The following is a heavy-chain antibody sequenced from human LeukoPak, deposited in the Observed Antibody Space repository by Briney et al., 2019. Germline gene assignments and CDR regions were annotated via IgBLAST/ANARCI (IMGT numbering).Heavy chain of an antibody. Sequence: ASVKVSCKASGYTFTSYYMHWVRQAPGQGLEWMGIINPSGGSTSYAQKLQGRVTMTRDTSTSTVYMELSSLRSEDTAVYYCATHELKDAFDIWGQGTMVTVSS. CDR1: GYTFTSYY. J-gene: IGHJ3*02. V-gene: IGHV1-46*01. D-gene: IGHD3-10*01. CDR3: ATHELKDAFDI. CDR2: INPSGGST.